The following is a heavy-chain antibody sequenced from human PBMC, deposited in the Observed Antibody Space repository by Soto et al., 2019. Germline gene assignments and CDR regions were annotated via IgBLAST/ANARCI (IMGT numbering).Heavy chain of an antibody. CDR3: ARGGMTTVTTFDY. D-gene: IGHD4-17*01. V-gene: IGHV4-31*03. CDR1: GGSITTNGHY. Sequence: SETLSLTCSVSGGSITTNGHYWTWIRQHPGQGLEWIAYIYYTGNSYLNPSLKSRLSISVDTSKNQFSLELRSVTAADTAVYYGARGGMTTVTTFDYWGQGTLVTVPQ. CDR2: IYYTGNS. J-gene: IGHJ4*02.